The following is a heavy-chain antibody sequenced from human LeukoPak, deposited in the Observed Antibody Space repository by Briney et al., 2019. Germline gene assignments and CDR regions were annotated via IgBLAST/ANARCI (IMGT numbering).Heavy chain of an antibody. Sequence: GGSLRLSCAASGFTFTSFWMTWVRQSPGKGLEWVANINRDGTKTTHVDSVKGRFTISRDNAKNSLFLHRSSLRAEDTAVYYCATAPAAADSSWGQGTLVAVSS. CDR3: ATAPAAADSS. J-gene: IGHJ5*02. D-gene: IGHD6-13*01. CDR2: INRDGTKT. V-gene: IGHV3-7*01. CDR1: GFTFTSFW.